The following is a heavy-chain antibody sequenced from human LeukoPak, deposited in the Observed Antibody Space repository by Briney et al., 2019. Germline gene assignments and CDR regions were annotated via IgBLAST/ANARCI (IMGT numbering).Heavy chain of an antibody. CDR1: GFTFDDYA. CDR3: AKDRTVYDSSGLVY. V-gene: IGHV3-9*01. J-gene: IGHJ4*02. CDR2: ISWNSGSI. D-gene: IGHD3-22*01. Sequence: PGRSLRLSCTASGFTFDDYAVHWVRQAPGKGLDWVSGISWNSGSIGYADSVKGRFTISRDNAKNSLYLQMNSLIAEDTALYYCAKDRTVYDSSGLVYWGQGTLVTVSS.